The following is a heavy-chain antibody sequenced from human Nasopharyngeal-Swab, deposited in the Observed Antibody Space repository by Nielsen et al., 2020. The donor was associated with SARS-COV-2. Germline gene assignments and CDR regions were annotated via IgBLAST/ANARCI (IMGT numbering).Heavy chain of an antibody. CDR3: ARGGSSGWYEGLEYFLH. D-gene: IGHD6-19*01. CDR2: INSDGSST. Sequence: GESLKISCAASGFTFSSYWMHWVRQAPGKGLVWVSRINSDGSSTSYADSVKGRFTISRDNAKNTLYLQMNSLRAEDTAVYYCARGGSSGWYEGLEYFLHWGQGTLVTVSS. CDR1: GFTFSSYW. J-gene: IGHJ1*01. V-gene: IGHV3-74*01.